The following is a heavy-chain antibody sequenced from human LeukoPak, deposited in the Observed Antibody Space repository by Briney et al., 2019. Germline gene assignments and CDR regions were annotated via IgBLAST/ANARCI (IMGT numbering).Heavy chain of an antibody. J-gene: IGHJ4*02. CDR3: ARMTTVVTPLDY. V-gene: IGHV4-59*01. Sequence: PSETLSLTCTVSGCSISSYYWSWIRQPPGKGLEWIGYIYYSGSTNYNPSLKSRVTISVDTSKNQFSLKLSSVTAADTAVYYCARMTTVVTPLDYWGQGTLVTVSS. CDR2: IYYSGST. CDR1: GCSISSYY. D-gene: IGHD4-23*01.